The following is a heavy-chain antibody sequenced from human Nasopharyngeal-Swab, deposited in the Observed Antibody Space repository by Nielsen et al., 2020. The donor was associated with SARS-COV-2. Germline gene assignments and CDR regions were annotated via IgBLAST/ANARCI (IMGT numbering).Heavy chain of an antibody. V-gene: IGHV4-31*02. CDR3: ARSMYCSSTSCRYYFDY. Sequence: SCTVSGGSFSSAGYFWTWIRQHPGKGLEWVGYIYYSGSTYYNPSLKSRVTISVDTSKNHFSPKLSSVTAADTAVYFCARSMYCSSTSCRYYFDYWGQGTLVTVSS. CDR2: IYYSGST. J-gene: IGHJ4*02. D-gene: IGHD2-2*01. CDR1: GGSFSSAGYF.